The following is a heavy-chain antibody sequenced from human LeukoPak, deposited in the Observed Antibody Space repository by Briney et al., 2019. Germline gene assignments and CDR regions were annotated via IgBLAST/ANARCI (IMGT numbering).Heavy chain of an antibody. D-gene: IGHD3-22*01. V-gene: IGHV3-43*01. J-gene: IGHJ4*02. CDR2: ISWDGGST. CDR1: GFTFDDYS. CDR3: AKDTTMIVVEGGGFDY. Sequence: QPGGSLRLSCAASGFTFDDYSMHWVRQAPGKGLEWVSLISWDGGSTHYADSVKGRFTISRDNSKNSLYLQMNSLRTEDTALYYCAKDTTMIVVEGGGFDYWGQGTLVTVSS.